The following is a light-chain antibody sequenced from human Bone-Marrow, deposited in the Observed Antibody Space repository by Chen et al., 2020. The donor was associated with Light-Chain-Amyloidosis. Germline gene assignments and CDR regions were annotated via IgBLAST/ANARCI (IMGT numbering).Light chain of an antibody. CDR3: SSYTITNTLV. J-gene: IGLJ1*01. Sequence: QSALTQPASVSGSPGPSITISSTGTSSDVGGDNHVSWYQQHPDKAPKLMIYEVTNRPSWVPDRCSGSKSDNTASLTISGLQTEDEADYFCSSYTITNTLVFGSGTRVTVL. CDR1: SSDVGGDNH. V-gene: IGLV2-14*01. CDR2: EVT.